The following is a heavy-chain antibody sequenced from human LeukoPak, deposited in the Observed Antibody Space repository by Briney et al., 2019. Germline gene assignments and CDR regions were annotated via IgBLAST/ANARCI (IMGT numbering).Heavy chain of an antibody. CDR3: ARGPSNRGYCSNTSCYNPFNY. CDR2: INPNSGGT. J-gene: IGHJ4*02. CDR1: GYTFTSYY. V-gene: IGHV1-2*06. Sequence: ASVKVSCKASGYTFTSYYMHWVRQAPGQGLEWMGRINPNSGGTNYAQKFQGRVTMTRDTSISTAYMELSRLRSDDTAVYYCARGPSNRGYCSNTSCYNPFNYWGQGTLVTVSS. D-gene: IGHD2-2*02.